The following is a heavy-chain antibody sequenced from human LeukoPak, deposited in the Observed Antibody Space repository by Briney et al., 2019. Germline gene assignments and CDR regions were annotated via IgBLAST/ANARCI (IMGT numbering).Heavy chain of an antibody. D-gene: IGHD3-10*01. V-gene: IGHV4-39*07. Sequence: PSETLSLTCTVSGGSIGSSSYYWGWIRQPPGKGLEWVGSIYYSGSTYYNPSLKSRVTISVDTSKNQFSLKLSSVTAADTAVYYCARGRTYYYGSGSYYPFQHWGQGTLVTVSS. CDR1: GGSIGSSSYY. CDR2: IYYSGST. J-gene: IGHJ1*01. CDR3: ARGRTYYYGSGSYYPFQH.